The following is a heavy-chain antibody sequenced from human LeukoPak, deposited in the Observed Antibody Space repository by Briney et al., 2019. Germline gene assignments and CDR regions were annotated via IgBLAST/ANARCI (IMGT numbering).Heavy chain of an antibody. Sequence: GGSLRLSCAASGFTFSSYAMSWVRQAPGKGLEWVSAISGSGGSTYYADSVKGRFTISRDNSKNTLYLQMSSLRAEDTAVYYCAKEFEYSSSSMVDYWGQGTLVTVSS. V-gene: IGHV3-23*01. D-gene: IGHD6-6*01. J-gene: IGHJ4*02. CDR1: GFTFSSYA. CDR2: ISGSGGST. CDR3: AKEFEYSSSSMVDY.